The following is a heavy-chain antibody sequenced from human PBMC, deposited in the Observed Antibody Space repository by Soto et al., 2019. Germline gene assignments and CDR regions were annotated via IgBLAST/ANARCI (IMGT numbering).Heavy chain of an antibody. CDR3: ARIWVRGEVDY. Sequence: QVHLVQSGAEVKKPGASVKVSCQASGYTFTTYGISWVRQAPGQGLEWMGWITGNNAKTNYAQKFQGRXSXTXXTSTGTFYMELRSLRSDDTAMYYCARIWVRGEVDYWGQGTLVTVSS. CDR1: GYTFTTYG. CDR2: ITGNNAKT. D-gene: IGHD3-10*01. J-gene: IGHJ4*02. V-gene: IGHV1-18*01.